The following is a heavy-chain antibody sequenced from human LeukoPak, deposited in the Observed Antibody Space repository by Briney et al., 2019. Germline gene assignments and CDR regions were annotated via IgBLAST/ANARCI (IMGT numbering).Heavy chain of an antibody. CDR2: ISWNSGSI. Sequence: GGSLRLSCAASGFTFDDYAMHWVRQAPGKGLEWVSGISWNSGSIGYADSVKGRFTISRDNAKNSLYLQMNSLRAEDTALYYCARLAYCGGDCYSDWYFDLWGRGTLVTVSS. J-gene: IGHJ2*01. CDR3: ARLAYCGGDCYSDWYFDL. D-gene: IGHD2-21*02. CDR1: GFTFDDYA. V-gene: IGHV3-9*01.